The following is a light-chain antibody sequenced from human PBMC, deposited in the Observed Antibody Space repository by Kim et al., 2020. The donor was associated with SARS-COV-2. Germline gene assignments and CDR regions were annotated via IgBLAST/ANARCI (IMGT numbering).Light chain of an antibody. Sequence: LSPGESATLSCRASQSVSSYLAWYQQKPGQAPRLLIYDASNRATGIPARFSGSVSGTDFTLTISSLEPEDFAVYYCQQRSNWPLTFGGGTKVDIK. CDR1: QSVSSY. CDR3: QQRSNWPLT. CDR2: DAS. V-gene: IGKV3-11*01. J-gene: IGKJ4*01.